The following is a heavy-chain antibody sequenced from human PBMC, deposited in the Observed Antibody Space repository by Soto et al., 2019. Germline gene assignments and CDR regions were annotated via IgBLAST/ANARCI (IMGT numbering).Heavy chain of an antibody. CDR2: ISGSAGST. J-gene: IGHJ4*02. CDR3: AKLPTRTSHLNY. D-gene: IGHD1-26*01. Sequence: GGSLRLSCAASGFSFSSYAMSWVRQAPGKGLEWVSSISGSAGSTYYADSVKGRFTISRDNSKNTLYLQMNRLRAEDTAVYYCAKLPTRTSHLNYWGQGTLVTVSS. V-gene: IGHV3-23*01. CDR1: GFSFSSYA.